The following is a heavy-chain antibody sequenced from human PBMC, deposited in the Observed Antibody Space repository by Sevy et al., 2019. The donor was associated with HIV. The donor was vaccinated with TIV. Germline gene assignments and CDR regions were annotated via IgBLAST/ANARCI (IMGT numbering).Heavy chain of an antibody. V-gene: IGHV3-53*01. CDR1: GFSVSNSY. J-gene: IGHJ3*02. D-gene: IGHD3-22*01. CDR3: ARLSVYYYDSSGYYTTGHAFDI. CDR2: IYSGDST. Sequence: GGSLRLSCAASGFSVSNSYMSWVRQAPVKGLQWVSVIYSGDSTYYTDSVKGRFTISRDNSKNTLYLQMNSLRAEDTAVYYCARLSVYYYDSSGYYTTGHAFDIWGQGTMVTVSS.